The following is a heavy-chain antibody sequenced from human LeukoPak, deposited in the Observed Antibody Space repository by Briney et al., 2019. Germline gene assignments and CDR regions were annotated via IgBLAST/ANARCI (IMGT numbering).Heavy chain of an antibody. CDR3: ARAEIAAAVHDAFDI. V-gene: IGHV1-69*05. D-gene: IGHD6-13*01. CDR2: IIPIFGTA. Sequence: ASVKVSCKASGGTFSSYAISWVRQAPGQGLEWMGGIIPIFGTANYAQKFQGRVTITTDESTSTAYMELSSLRSEDTAVYYCARAEIAAAVHDAFDIWGQGTMVTVSS. CDR1: GGTFSSYA. J-gene: IGHJ3*02.